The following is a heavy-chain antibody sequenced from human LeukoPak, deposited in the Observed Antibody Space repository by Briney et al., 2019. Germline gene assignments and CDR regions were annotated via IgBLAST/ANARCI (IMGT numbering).Heavy chain of an antibody. Sequence: SETLSLTCAVYGGSFSGYYWSWIRQPPGKGLEWIGEINHSGSTNYNPSLKSRVTMSVDTSKNQFSLKLSSVTAADTAVYYCAIPMVRGVINHWGQGTLVTVSS. CDR2: INHSGST. CDR1: GGSFSGYY. J-gene: IGHJ5*02. V-gene: IGHV4-34*01. CDR3: AIPMVRGVINH. D-gene: IGHD3-10*01.